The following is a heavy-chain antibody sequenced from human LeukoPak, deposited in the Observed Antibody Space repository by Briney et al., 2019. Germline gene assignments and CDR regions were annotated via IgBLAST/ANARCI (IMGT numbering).Heavy chain of an antibody. D-gene: IGHD2-2*01. CDR1: GFTFSSYE. Sequence: PGGSLRLSCAASGFTFSSYEMNWVRQAPGKGLEWVSYISSSGSNIYYADSVKGRFTISRDNAKNSLYLQMNSLRAEDTAVYYCARVARYCSSTSCYSAGDYYYYGMDVWGKGTTVSVSS. CDR3: ARVARYCSSTSCYSAGDYYYYGMDV. V-gene: IGHV3-48*03. J-gene: IGHJ6*04. CDR2: ISSSGSNI.